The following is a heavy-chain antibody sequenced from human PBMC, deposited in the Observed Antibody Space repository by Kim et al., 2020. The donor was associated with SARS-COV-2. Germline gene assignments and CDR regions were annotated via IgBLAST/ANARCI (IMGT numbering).Heavy chain of an antibody. Sequence: GGSLRLSCAASGFTFSDYYMSWIRQAPGKGLEWVSYISISSSYTNYADSVKGRFTISRDNPKNSLYLQMNSLRVEDTAVYYCARDTTTVTADKYYGMDVGGQGTTVTVSS. J-gene: IGHJ6*02. D-gene: IGHD4-4*01. CDR2: ISISSSYT. CDR1: GFTFSDYY. V-gene: IGHV3-11*05. CDR3: ARDTTTVTADKYYGMDV.